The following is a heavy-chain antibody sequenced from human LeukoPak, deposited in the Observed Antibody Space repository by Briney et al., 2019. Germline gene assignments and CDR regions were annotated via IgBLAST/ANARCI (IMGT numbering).Heavy chain of an antibody. V-gene: IGHV4-39*01. D-gene: IGHD6-13*01. Sequence: PSETLSLTCTVSGSSISSSSYYWGWIRQPPGKGLEWIGSIYYSGSTYYNPSLKSRVTISVDTSKNQFSLKLSSVTAADTAVYYCARHAGGIAAAGTRPFDYWGQGTLVTVSS. CDR1: GSSISSSSYY. CDR2: IYYSGST. J-gene: IGHJ4*02. CDR3: ARHAGGIAAAGTRPFDY.